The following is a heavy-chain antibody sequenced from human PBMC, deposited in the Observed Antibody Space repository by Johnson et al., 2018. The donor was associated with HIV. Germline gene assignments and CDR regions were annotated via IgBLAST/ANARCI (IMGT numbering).Heavy chain of an antibody. Sequence: VQLVESGGGLVQPGGSLRLSCAASGFAFSSNYMTWVRQAPGNGLEWVSVIYSGGSTYYADSVKGRFTISRDNSKNTLYLQMNSLRAEDTAVYYCAREMAATNAWALDIWGQGTMVTVSS. CDR2: IYSGGST. CDR1: GFAFSSNY. V-gene: IGHV3-66*01. J-gene: IGHJ3*02. D-gene: IGHD5-24*01. CDR3: AREMAATNAWALDI.